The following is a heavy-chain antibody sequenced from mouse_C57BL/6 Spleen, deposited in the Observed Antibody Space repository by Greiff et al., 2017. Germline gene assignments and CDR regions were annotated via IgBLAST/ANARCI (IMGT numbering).Heavy chain of an antibody. D-gene: IGHD1-1*02. V-gene: IGHV1-52*01. J-gene: IGHJ4*01. CDR1: GYTFTSYW. CDR3: ARNDYYYYYAMDY. Sequence: QVQLQQPGAELVRPGSSVKLSCKASGYTFTSYWMHWVKQRPIQGLEWIGNIDPSDSETHSNQKFKDKATLTVDKSYSTAYMQLSSLTSEDSAVYSCARNDYYYYYAMDYWGQGTSVTVSS. CDR2: IDPSDSET.